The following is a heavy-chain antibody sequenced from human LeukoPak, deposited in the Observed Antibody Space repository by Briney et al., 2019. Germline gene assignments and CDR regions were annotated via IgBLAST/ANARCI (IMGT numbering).Heavy chain of an antibody. Sequence: GGSLRLSCAASGFTFSSYAMSWVRQAPGKGLEWVSAISGSGGSTYYADSVKGRFTISRDNSENTLYLQMNSLRAEDTAVYYCAKSSFSYSSSWNSFDYWGQGTLVTVSS. V-gene: IGHV3-23*01. CDR2: ISGSGGST. CDR3: AKSSFSYSSSWNSFDY. CDR1: GFTFSSYA. J-gene: IGHJ4*02. D-gene: IGHD6-13*01.